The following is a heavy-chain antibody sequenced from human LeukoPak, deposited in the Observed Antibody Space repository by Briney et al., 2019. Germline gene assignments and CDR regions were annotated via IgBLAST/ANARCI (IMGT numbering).Heavy chain of an antibody. D-gene: IGHD2-2*01. V-gene: IGHV1-2*02. Sequence: GASVKVSCKASGYTFTGYYMHWVRQAPGQGLEWMGWINPNSGGTNYAQKFQGRVTMTRDTSISTAYMELSRLRSDDTAVYYCARIGYCSSTSCPAMNYYYYGMDVWGQGTTVTVSS. CDR1: GYTFTGYY. CDR3: ARIGYCSSTSCPAMNYYYYGMDV. J-gene: IGHJ6*02. CDR2: INPNSGGT.